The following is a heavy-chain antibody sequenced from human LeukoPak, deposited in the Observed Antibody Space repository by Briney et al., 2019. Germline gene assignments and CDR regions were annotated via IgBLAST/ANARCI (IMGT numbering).Heavy chain of an antibody. Sequence: PGGSLRLSCAVSGITLSNYGMSWVRQAPGKGLEWVAGISGSGGSTTYADSVKGRFTISRDNSKNTLYLQMNILRAEDTAVYYCARGEFAFGGKRGFDPWGQGTLVTVSS. V-gene: IGHV3-23*01. D-gene: IGHD3-10*01. J-gene: IGHJ5*02. CDR2: ISGSGGST. CDR3: ARGEFAFGGKRGFDP. CDR1: GITLSNYG.